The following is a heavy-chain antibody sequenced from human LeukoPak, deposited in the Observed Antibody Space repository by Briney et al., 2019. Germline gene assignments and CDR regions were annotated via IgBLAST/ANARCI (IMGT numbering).Heavy chain of an antibody. Sequence: SETLSLTCAVYGGSFSGYYWSWIRQPPGKGLEWIGEINRSGSTNYNPSLKSRVTISVDTSKNQFSLKLSSVTAADTAVYYCARSAVAGTGYWGQGTLVTVSS. CDR1: GGSFSGYY. J-gene: IGHJ4*02. CDR2: INRSGST. V-gene: IGHV4-34*01. D-gene: IGHD6-19*01. CDR3: ARSAVAGTGY.